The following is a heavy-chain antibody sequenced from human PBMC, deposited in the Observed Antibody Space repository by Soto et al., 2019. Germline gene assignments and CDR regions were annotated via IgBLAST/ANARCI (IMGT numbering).Heavy chain of an antibody. V-gene: IGHV1-24*01. CDR3: ARDLYDFWSGYSAAPFDP. CDR1: GYTLTELS. Sequence: ASVKVSCKVSGYTLTELSMHWVRQAPGKGLEWMGGFDPEDGETIYAQKFQGRVTMTEDTSTDTAYMELSSLRSDDTAVYYCARDLYDFWSGYSAAPFDPWGQGTLVTVSS. CDR2: FDPEDGET. D-gene: IGHD3-3*01. J-gene: IGHJ5*02.